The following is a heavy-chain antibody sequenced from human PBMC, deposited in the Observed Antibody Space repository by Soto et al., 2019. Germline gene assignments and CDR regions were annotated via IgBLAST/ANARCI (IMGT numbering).Heavy chain of an antibody. CDR1: GYNFARHW. V-gene: IGHV5-51*01. Sequence: GESLKISCKASGYNFARHWIGWVRQMPGKGLELMGLIYPDDSDTRYSSSLRGQVIISADTSTSTAYMELRSLRPDDTAVYYCVRDLDGSGSYYTDYWGQGTLVTVSS. D-gene: IGHD3-10*01. CDR2: IYPDDSDT. CDR3: VRDLDGSGSYYTDY. J-gene: IGHJ4*02.